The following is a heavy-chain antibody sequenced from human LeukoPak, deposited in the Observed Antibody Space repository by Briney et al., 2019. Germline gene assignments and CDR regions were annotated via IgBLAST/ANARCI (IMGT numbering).Heavy chain of an antibody. Sequence: SETLSLTCTISGSSITSVCHYWGWIRQPPGKGLEWFGDIYYTGSTYYSPSLRSRVTMSVHTSENQFSLRLNSVTAVDTAVYYCARRWGNIVGVTYEYWGQGTLVTVSS. CDR3: ARRWGNIVGVTYEY. D-gene: IGHD3-16*01. CDR1: GSSITSVCHY. V-gene: IGHV4-39*01. CDR2: IYYTGST. J-gene: IGHJ4*02.